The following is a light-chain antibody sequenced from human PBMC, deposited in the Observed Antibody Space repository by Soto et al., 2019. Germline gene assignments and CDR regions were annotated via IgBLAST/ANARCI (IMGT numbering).Light chain of an antibody. CDR1: QSVDSSY. CDR3: QQFGSSPIT. J-gene: IGKJ5*01. Sequence: ETVLTQSPGTLSLSPGERATLSCRASQSVDSSYLAWYQQKVGQAPRLLIYGASTRATGIPDRFRGSGSGTDFTRTISRLEPEDFAVYFCQQFGSSPITFGQGTRLEIK. V-gene: IGKV3-20*01. CDR2: GAS.